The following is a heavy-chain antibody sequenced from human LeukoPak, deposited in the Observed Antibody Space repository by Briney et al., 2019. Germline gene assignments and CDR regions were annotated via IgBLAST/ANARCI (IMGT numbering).Heavy chain of an antibody. CDR2: IHTSALT. CDR3: ARHRSVRVNWFDP. Sequence: SETLSLTCTDSGGSISSYYWSWIRQPPGKGLEWIGYIHTSALTHYNPSLKSRVTLSVDTSKNQFSLKLSSVTAADTAVYYCARHRSVRVNWFDPWGQGTLVTVSS. V-gene: IGHV4-4*09. CDR1: GGSISSYY. D-gene: IGHD3-10*01. J-gene: IGHJ5*02.